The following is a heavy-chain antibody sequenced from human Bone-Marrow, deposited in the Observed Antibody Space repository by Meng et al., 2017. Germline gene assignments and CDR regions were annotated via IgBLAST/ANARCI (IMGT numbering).Heavy chain of an antibody. CDR1: GGSISSGGYY. CDR3: ARARITYSPWGWAFDI. J-gene: IGHJ3*02. CDR2: IYYSGST. D-gene: IGHD3-16*01. V-gene: IGHV4-31*03. Sequence: SETLSLTCTVSGGSISSGGYYWSWIRQHPGKGLEWIGYIYYSGSTNYNPSLKSRVTISVDTSKNQFSLKLSSVTAADTAVYYCARARITYSPWGWAFDIWGQGTMVTVSS.